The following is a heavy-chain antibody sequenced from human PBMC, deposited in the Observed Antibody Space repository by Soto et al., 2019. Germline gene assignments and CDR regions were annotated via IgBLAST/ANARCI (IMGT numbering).Heavy chain of an antibody. J-gene: IGHJ5*02. CDR1: GGSFSGYY. CDR2: INHSGST. V-gene: IGHV4-34*01. Sequence: SETLSLTCAVYGGSFSGYYWSWIRQPPGKGLEWIGEINHSGSTNYNPSLKSRVTISIDRSKNQFSLKLSSVTAADTAVYYCSSRVTDAPTWGQGTLVTVSS. CDR3: SSRVTDAPT. D-gene: IGHD3-10*01.